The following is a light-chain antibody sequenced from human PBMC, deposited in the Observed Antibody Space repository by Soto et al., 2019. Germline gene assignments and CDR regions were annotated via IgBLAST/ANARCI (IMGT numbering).Light chain of an antibody. J-gene: IGKJ1*01. CDR2: DGS. Sequence: DLQMTQFPSTLSASVGDRVTITCRASQSINWSLAWYQQKPGNAPKLLIYDGSSLEGGVPSRFSGSGSGTEFTLTISNLQPDDFASYYCQQYNGNSWTFGQGTKVDIK. CDR3: QQYNGNSWT. V-gene: IGKV1-5*01. CDR1: QSINWS.